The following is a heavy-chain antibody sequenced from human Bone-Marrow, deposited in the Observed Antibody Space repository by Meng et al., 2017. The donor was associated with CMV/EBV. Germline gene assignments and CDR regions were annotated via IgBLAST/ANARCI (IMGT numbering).Heavy chain of an antibody. CDR3: AGDFDPLGMDV. V-gene: IGHV3-21*01. Sequence: GESLKISCAASGFTFGSYSMDWVRQAPGKGLEWVSSISSSSSYIYYADSVKGRFTISRDNVKNLLYLQMNSLRAEDTAVYYCAGDFDPLGMDVWGQGTTVTVSS. J-gene: IGHJ6*02. CDR1: GFTFGSYS. CDR2: ISSSSSYI.